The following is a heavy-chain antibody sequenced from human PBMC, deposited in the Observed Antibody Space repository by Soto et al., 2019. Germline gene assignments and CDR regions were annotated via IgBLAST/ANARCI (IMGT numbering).Heavy chain of an antibody. CDR2: MNPNSGNT. D-gene: IGHD3-22*01. CDR3: AVFSYYYDSSGYYSNWFDP. Sequence: ASVKVSCKASGYTFTSYDINWVRQTTGQGLEWMGWMNPNSGNTGYAQKFQGRVTMTRNTSISTAYMELSSLRSEDTAVYYCAVFSYYYDSSGYYSNWFDPWGQGTLVTVSS. CDR1: GYTFTSYD. J-gene: IGHJ5*02. V-gene: IGHV1-8*01.